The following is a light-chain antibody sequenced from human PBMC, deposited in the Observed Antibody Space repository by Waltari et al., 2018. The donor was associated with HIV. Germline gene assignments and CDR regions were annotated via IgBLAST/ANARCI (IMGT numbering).Light chain of an antibody. CDR2: DDT. Sequence: SYVLTQPPSVSVAPGQTARLTCGGNNIARYSVHWYQQKPGQAPVLVVYDDTDRPSGIPERFSGSNSGNTATLIISRVEAGDEADYYCQVGDDSSDHILFAGGTKLTVL. CDR1: NIARYS. CDR3: QVGDDSSDHIL. V-gene: IGLV3-21*02. J-gene: IGLJ2*01.